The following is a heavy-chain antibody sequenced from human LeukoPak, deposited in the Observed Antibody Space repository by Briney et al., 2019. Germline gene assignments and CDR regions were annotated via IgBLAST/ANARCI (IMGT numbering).Heavy chain of an antibody. V-gene: IGHV1-2*02. Sequence: ASVKVSCKASGYTFSGFYIHWVRQAPGQGLEWMGWINPNSGVTNYAQKLQGRVTITRDTSIDTAYMQLSRLRSDDTAVYYCAREGGPNYYYYMDVWGKGTTVTISS. J-gene: IGHJ6*03. CDR2: INPNSGVT. CDR1: GYTFSGFY. CDR3: AREGGPNYYYYMDV.